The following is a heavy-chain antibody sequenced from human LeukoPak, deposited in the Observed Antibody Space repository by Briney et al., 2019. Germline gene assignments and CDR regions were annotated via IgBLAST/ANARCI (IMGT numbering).Heavy chain of an antibody. D-gene: IGHD3-22*01. Sequence: GGSLRLSCAASGFTFSSYGMHWVRQAPGKGLEWVAFIRYDGSNKYYADSVKGRFTISRDNSKNTLYLQMNSLRAEDTAVYYCAKEKGKYYYDSSGYYGNYYYYYMDVWGKGTTVTVSS. CDR1: GFTFSSYG. J-gene: IGHJ6*03. V-gene: IGHV3-30*02. CDR3: AKEKGKYYYDSSGYYGNYYYYYMDV. CDR2: IRYDGSNK.